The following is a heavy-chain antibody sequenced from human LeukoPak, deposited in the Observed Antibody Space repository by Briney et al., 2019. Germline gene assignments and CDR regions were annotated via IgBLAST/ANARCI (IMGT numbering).Heavy chain of an antibody. Sequence: PGGSLRLSCAASGFTSSRYWMSWVRQVPGKGLEWVANIKEDAGEIYYVDSVKGRFTISRDNAKNSLYLQMNSLRAEDTAVYYCARDQFGITMVRGVGRAFDIWGQGTMVTVSS. V-gene: IGHV3-7*03. J-gene: IGHJ3*02. D-gene: IGHD3-10*01. CDR1: GFTSSRYW. CDR3: ARDQFGITMVRGVGRAFDI. CDR2: IKEDAGEI.